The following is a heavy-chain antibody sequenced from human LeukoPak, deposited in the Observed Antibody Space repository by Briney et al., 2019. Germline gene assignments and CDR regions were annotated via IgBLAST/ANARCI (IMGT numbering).Heavy chain of an antibody. CDR1: GFSLSTSGVG. D-gene: IGHD3-22*01. V-gene: IGHV2-5*01. Sequence: SGPTLVNPTQTLTLTCTFSGFSLSTSGVGVGWIRQPPGKALEWLALIYWNDDKRYSPSLKSRLTITKDTSKNQVVLTMTNMDPVDTATYYCARRSSGWGVSYAFDIWGQGTMVTVSS. CDR3: ARRSSGWGVSYAFDI. J-gene: IGHJ3*02. CDR2: IYWNDDK.